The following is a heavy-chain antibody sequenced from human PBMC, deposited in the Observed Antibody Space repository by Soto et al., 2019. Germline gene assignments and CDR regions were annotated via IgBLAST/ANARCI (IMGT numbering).Heavy chain of an antibody. Sequence: PSETLSLTCTVSGGSISSTSHHWAWIRQPPGKGLEWIGSIYYSGSANYNPSLKSRLTIFVDTSKDQFSLKLSSVTAADTALYSCARAYDYDDPRSFEYWGQGILVTVSS. CDR2: IYYSGSA. D-gene: IGHD4-17*01. CDR1: GGSISSTSHH. V-gene: IGHV4-39*01. CDR3: ARAYDYDDPRSFEY. J-gene: IGHJ4*02.